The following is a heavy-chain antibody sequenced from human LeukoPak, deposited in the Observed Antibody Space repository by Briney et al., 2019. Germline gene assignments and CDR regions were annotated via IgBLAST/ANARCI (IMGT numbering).Heavy chain of an antibody. CDR2: ISSSSSYT. D-gene: IGHD5-12*01. Sequence: GRSLRLSCAASGFTFSDYYMSWIRQAPGKGLEWVSYISSSSSYTNYADSVKGRFTISRDNAKNSLYLQMNSLRAEDTAVYYCTRERYRATYDYWGQGTLVTVSS. V-gene: IGHV3-11*06. CDR3: TRERYRATYDY. CDR1: GFTFSDYY. J-gene: IGHJ4*02.